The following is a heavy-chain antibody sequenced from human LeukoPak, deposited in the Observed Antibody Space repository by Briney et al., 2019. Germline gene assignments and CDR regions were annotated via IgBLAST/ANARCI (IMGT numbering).Heavy chain of an antibody. CDR1: GFTINTYW. V-gene: IGHV3-7*01. D-gene: IGHD6-19*01. CDR2: IKQDGGEK. CDR3: TRGWGSSGPGDV. J-gene: IGHJ4*02. Sequence: GGSLRLSCVVSGFTINTYWMSWVRQAPGKGLEWVANIKQDGGEKYYVDSVKDRFTISRDNAKNSLYLHLDSLGDGDTGVYYCTRGWGSSGPGDVWGRGTLVTVSS.